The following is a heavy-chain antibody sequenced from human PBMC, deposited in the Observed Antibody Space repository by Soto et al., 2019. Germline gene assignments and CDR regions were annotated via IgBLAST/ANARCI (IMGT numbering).Heavy chain of an antibody. D-gene: IGHD3-22*01. CDR1: GGTFSSYA. V-gene: IGHV1-69*13. J-gene: IGHJ3*02. CDR3: ASSPSDSSGLI. Sequence: SVKVSCKASGGTFSSYAISWVRQAPGQGLEWMGGISPIFDTANYAQKFQGRVTITADESTSTAYMELSSLRSEDTAVYYCASSPSDSSGLIWGQGTMVTVSS. CDR2: ISPIFDTA.